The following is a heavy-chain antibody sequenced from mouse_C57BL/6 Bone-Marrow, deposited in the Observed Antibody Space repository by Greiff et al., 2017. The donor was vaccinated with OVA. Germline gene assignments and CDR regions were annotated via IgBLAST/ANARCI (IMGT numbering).Heavy chain of an antibody. CDR2: SRNKANDYTT. CDR1: GFTFSDFY. J-gene: IGHJ2*01. V-gene: IGHV7-1*01. CDR3: ARDDGYYGFDY. Sequence: EVKLMESGGGLVQSGRSLRLSCATSGFTFSDFYMEWVRQAPGKGLEWIAASRNKANDYTTEYSGSVKGRFIVSRDTSQSILYLQMNALRAEDTAIYYCARDDGYYGFDYWGQGTTLTVSS. D-gene: IGHD2-3*01.